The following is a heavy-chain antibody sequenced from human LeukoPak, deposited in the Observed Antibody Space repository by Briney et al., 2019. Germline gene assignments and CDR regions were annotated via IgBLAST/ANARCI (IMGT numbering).Heavy chain of an antibody. CDR1: GFTVSSNY. J-gene: IGHJ3*02. Sequence: GGSLRLSCAASGFTVSSNYMSWVRQAPGKGLEWVSAIYGGASTYFADSVKGRFTISRDNSKNTLYLQMNSLRAEDTAVYYCAKERGRSGVVPAVNDAFDIWGQGTMVTVSS. D-gene: IGHD2-2*01. CDR2: IYGGAST. V-gene: IGHV3-66*01. CDR3: AKERGRSGVVPAVNDAFDI.